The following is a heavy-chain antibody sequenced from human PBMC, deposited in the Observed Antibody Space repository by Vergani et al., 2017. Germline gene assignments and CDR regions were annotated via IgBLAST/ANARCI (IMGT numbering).Heavy chain of an antibody. CDR3: ARHDSGHYDSSYYGLDV. Sequence: QLQLQESGPGLVKPSETLSLTCIVSGGSINPSSSFWGWIRQSPGKGLEWIGSIYYSGSTYYNPSLKSRVSISVDTSKNQFSLKLSSVTAADSAVYYCARHDSGHYDSSYYGLDVWGQGTTVTVSS. CDR2: IYYSGST. V-gene: IGHV4-39*01. CDR1: GGSINPSSSF. J-gene: IGHJ6*02. D-gene: IGHD3-16*01.